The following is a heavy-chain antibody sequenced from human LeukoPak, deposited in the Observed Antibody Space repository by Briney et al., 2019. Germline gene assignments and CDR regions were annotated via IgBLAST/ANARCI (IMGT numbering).Heavy chain of an antibody. CDR3: ARRLTQYDCFDP. CDR2: TYYRSTWYN. V-gene: IGHV6-1*01. D-gene: IGHD2-2*01. Sequence: SQTLSLTCAISGDSVSSNSVTWNWIRQSPSSGLEWLGRTYYRSTWYNDYAVSVRGRITVNPDTSKNQFSLHLNSVTPGDTAVYYCARRLTQYDCFDPWGQGILVTISS. J-gene: IGHJ5*02. CDR1: GDSVSSNSVT.